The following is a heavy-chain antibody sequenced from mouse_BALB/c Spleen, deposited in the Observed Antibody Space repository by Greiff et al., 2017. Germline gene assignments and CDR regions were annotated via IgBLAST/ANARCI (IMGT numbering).Heavy chain of an antibody. Sequence: EVKLVESGGGLVKPGGSLKLSCAASGFTFSSYAMSWVRQSPEKRLEWVAEISSGGSYTYYPDTVTGRFTISRDNAKNTLYLEMSSLRSEDTAMYYCARDRNYGSPFAYWGQGTLVTVSA. D-gene: IGHD1-1*01. CDR1: GFTFSSYA. V-gene: IGHV5-9-4*01. CDR2: ISSGGSYT. CDR3: ARDRNYGSPFAY. J-gene: IGHJ3*01.